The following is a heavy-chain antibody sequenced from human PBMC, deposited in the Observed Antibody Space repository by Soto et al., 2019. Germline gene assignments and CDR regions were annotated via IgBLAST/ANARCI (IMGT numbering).Heavy chain of an antibody. CDR2: ISYDVSNK. V-gene: IGHV3-30*03. J-gene: IGHJ4*02. Sequence: QVQLVESGGGVVQPGRSLRLSCAASGFTFSSYGMHWVRQAPGKGLEWVAVISYDVSNKYYADSVKGRFTISRDNSKNALIGIRDNRGEEGRAVYFCARGRVGGSWRVVDYWGQGTLVTVSS. CDR1: GFTFSSYG. CDR3: ARGRVGGSWRVVDY. D-gene: IGHD6-19*01.